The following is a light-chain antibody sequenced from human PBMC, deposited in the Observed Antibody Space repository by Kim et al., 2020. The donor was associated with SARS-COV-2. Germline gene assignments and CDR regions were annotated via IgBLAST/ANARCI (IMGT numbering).Light chain of an antibody. CDR1: QSVSNSY. J-gene: IGKJ4*01. CDR2: DAS. V-gene: IGKV3-20*01. Sequence: EIVLTQSPGTLSLSAGERATLSCRASQSVSNSYLAWYQQKPGQAPRLLIYDASNRATGIPDRFSGSGSGTDFTLTISRLEPEDFAVYYCQQYDSAPLTLGGGTKLEI. CDR3: QQYDSAPLT.